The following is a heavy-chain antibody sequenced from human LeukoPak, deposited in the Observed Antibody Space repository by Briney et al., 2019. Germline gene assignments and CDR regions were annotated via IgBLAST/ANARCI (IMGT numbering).Heavy chain of an antibody. CDR3: ARDLFYDSSGYLDY. CDR2: INTDGSST. D-gene: IGHD3-22*01. CDR1: GFTFSSYW. J-gene: IGHJ4*02. V-gene: IGHV3-74*01. Sequence: GGSLRLSCAASGFTFSSYWMHWVRQAPRKGLVWVSRINTDGSSTSYADSVKGRFTISRDNAKNTLYLQMNSLRAEDTAVYYCARDLFYDSSGYLDYWGQGTLVTVSS.